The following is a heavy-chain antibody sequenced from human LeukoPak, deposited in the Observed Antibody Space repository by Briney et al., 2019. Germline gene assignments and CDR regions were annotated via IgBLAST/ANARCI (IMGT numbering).Heavy chain of an antibody. J-gene: IGHJ3*02. CDR2: IYYIGST. CDR1: DASISGHY. V-gene: IGHV4-59*11. Sequence: SETLSLTCTVSDASISGHYLTWIRQPPGKGLEWIGYIYYIGSTNYNPSLKSRVTISVDTSKTQFSLKLSSVTAADTAVYYCARDKISIKAFDMWGQGTMVTVSS. D-gene: IGHD1-14*01. CDR3: ARDKISIKAFDM.